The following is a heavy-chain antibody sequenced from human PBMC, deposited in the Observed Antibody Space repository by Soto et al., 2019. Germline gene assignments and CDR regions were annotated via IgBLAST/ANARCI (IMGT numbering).Heavy chain of an antibody. Sequence: QVQLVQSGAEVKKPGASVKVSCKASGYTFTSYYFHWVRQAPEQGLEWVGLINPSGGSTTYARKFQGRVTMTRDTSTSTVYMELSSLRSEDTAVYFCARSNWNDVSYFDYWGQGTLVTVSS. J-gene: IGHJ4*02. D-gene: IGHD1-1*01. CDR2: INPSGGST. CDR1: GYTFTSYY. CDR3: ARSNWNDVSYFDY. V-gene: IGHV1-46*03.